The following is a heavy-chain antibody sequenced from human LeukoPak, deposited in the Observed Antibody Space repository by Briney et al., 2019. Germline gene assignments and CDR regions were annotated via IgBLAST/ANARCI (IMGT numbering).Heavy chain of an antibody. V-gene: IGHV3-64*01. Sequence: GGSLRLSCAASGFTFSSDAMHWVRQAPGKGLEYVSGISSNGGSTYYASSLKARFTISRDNSKNTLFLQMGSLRAEDIAVYYCATNSTTGTSGPFDIWGQGTMVTVSS. CDR1: GFTFSSDA. J-gene: IGHJ3*02. CDR2: ISSNGGST. CDR3: ATNSTTGTSGPFDI. D-gene: IGHD1-1*01.